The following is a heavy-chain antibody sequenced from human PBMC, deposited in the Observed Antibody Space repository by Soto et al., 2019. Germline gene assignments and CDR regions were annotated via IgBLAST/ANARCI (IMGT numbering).Heavy chain of an antibody. CDR1: GGSISSSSYY. D-gene: IGHD3-3*01. CDR3: ARRRYDFWSGYSKSYYFDY. CDR2: IYYSGST. V-gene: IGHV4-39*01. J-gene: IGHJ4*02. Sequence: SETLSLTCTVSGGSISSSSYYRGWIRQPPGKGLEWIGSIYYSGSTYYNPSLKSRVTISVDTSKNQFSLKLSSVTAADTAVYYCARRRYDFWSGYSKSYYFDYWGQGTLVTVSS.